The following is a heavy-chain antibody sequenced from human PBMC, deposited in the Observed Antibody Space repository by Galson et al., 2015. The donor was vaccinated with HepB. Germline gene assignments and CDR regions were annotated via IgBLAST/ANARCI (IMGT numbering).Heavy chain of an antibody. Sequence: SLRLSCAASGFTFSSYSMNWVRQAPGKGLEWVSSISSSSSYIYYADSVKGRFTISRDNAKNSLYLQMNSLRAEDTAVYYCARDLSYYYGSGIMGYWGQGTLVTVSS. J-gene: IGHJ4*02. CDR1: GFTFSSYS. V-gene: IGHV3-21*01. D-gene: IGHD3-10*01. CDR2: ISSSSSYI. CDR3: ARDLSYYYGSGIMGY.